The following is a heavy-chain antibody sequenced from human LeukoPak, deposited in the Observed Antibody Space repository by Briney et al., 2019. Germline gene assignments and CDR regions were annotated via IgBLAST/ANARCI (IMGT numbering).Heavy chain of an antibody. Sequence: PSGTLSLTCAVSGGSISSSNWWSWVRQPPGKGLEWIGEIYHSGSTNYNPSLKSRVTISVDKSKNQFSLKLSSVTAADTAVYYCAALVGATRDGYFQHWGQGTLVTVSS. CDR3: AALVGATRDGYFQH. D-gene: IGHD1-26*01. J-gene: IGHJ1*01. CDR1: GGSISSSNW. V-gene: IGHV4-4*02. CDR2: IYHSGST.